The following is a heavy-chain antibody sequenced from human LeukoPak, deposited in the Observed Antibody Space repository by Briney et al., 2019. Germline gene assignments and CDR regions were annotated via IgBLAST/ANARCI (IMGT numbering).Heavy chain of an antibody. Sequence: GRSLTLSCAASGFTFSSYSRHWVRQAPGKGLEWVAVISYDGSNKYYAYSVKGRFTISRDNSKNTLYLQMNSLRAEDTALYYCARDSIGQLSFDYWGQGTLVTVSS. V-gene: IGHV3-30-3*01. CDR2: ISYDGSNK. D-gene: IGHD2/OR15-2a*01. CDR1: GFTFSSYS. CDR3: ARDSIGQLSFDY. J-gene: IGHJ4*02.